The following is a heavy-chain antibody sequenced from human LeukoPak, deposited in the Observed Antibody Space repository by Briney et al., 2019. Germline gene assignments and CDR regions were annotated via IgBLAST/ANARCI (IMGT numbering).Heavy chain of an antibody. CDR2: ISSSGSTI. V-gene: IGHV3-48*03. D-gene: IGHD2-21*02. J-gene: IGHJ4*02. CDR3: ARAFTTYCGGDCYSATPPYFDY. Sequence: PGGSLRLSCAASGFTFSSYEMNWVRQAPGKGLEWVSYISSSGSTIYHADSVKGRFTISRDNAKNSLYLQMNSLRAEDTAVYYCARAFTTYCGGDCYSATPPYFDYWGQGTLVTVSS. CDR1: GFTFSSYE.